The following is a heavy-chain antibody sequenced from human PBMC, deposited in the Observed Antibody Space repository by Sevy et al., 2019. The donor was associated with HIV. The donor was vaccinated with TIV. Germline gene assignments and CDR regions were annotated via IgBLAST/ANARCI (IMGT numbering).Heavy chain of an antibody. J-gene: IGHJ4*02. CDR1: GFTFSSYA. D-gene: IGHD3-10*01. V-gene: IGHV3-23*01. CDR2: ISGSGGST. Sequence: GGSLRLSCAASGFTFSSYAMSWVRQAPGKGLEWVSAISGSGGSTYYADSVKGRFTISRDNSKNTLYLQMNSPRAEDMAVYYCAKAPNGYYGSGREGYYFDYWGQGTLVTVSS. CDR3: AKAPNGYYGSGREGYYFDY.